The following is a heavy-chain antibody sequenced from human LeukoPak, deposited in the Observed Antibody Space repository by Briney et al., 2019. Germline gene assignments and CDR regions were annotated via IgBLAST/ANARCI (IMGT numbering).Heavy chain of an antibody. CDR3: ATAPILRGEGGEHYKYGMDV. Sequence: PSGTLSLTCAVSVGSINSGSWWSWVRQSPGKGLEWIGEIYHNGTPNYNPSLKSRVTISADTFKNHFSLKMTSVTAADTAVYYCATAPILRGEGGEHYKYGMDVWGQGTTVIVSS. D-gene: IGHD2-2*02. CDR2: IYHNGTP. J-gene: IGHJ6*02. CDR1: VGSINSGSW. V-gene: IGHV4-4*02.